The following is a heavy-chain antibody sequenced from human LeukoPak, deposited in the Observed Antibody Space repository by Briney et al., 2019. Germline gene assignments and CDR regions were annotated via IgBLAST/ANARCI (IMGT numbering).Heavy chain of an antibody. J-gene: IGHJ4*02. CDR2: IYYSGST. D-gene: IGHD2-2*01. CDR3: ARIRGVVVPAARGGRSYYFDY. Sequence: SQTLSLTCTVSGGSISRGGYYWSWLRQHPGKGLEWIGYIYYSGSTYYNPSLKSRVTISVDTSKNQFSLKLSSVTDEDTDVYYYARIRGVVVPAARGGRSYYFDYWGQRTLVTVSS. V-gene: IGHV4-31*03. CDR1: GGSISRGGYY.